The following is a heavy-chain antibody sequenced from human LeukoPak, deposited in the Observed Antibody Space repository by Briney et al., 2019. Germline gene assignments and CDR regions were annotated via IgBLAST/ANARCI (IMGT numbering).Heavy chain of an antibody. D-gene: IGHD2-15*01. CDR3: ARDSYCSGGSCYTRYYYYGMDV. Sequence: GASVKVSCKASGYTFTSYGISWVRQAPGQGLEWMGGISAYNGNTNYAQKLQGRVTMTTDTSTSTAYMELRSLRSDDTAVYYCARDSYCSGGSCYTRYYYYGMDVWGQGTTVTVYS. J-gene: IGHJ6*02. CDR2: ISAYNGNT. V-gene: IGHV1-18*01. CDR1: GYTFTSYG.